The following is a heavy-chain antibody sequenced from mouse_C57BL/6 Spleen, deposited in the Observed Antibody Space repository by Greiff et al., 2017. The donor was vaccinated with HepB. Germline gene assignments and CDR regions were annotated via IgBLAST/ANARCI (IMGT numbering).Heavy chain of an antibody. V-gene: IGHV1-64*01. Sequence: QVQLQQPGAELVKPGASVKLSCKASGYTFTSYWMHWVRQRPGQGLEWIGMIHPNSGSTNYNEKFKSKGTLTVDKSSSTAYMQLSSLTSEDSAVYCWARGSWDWVAYWGQGTSVTVSA. CDR3: ARGSWDWVAY. CDR1: GYTFTSYW. CDR2: IHPNSGST. D-gene: IGHD4-1*01. J-gene: IGHJ3*01.